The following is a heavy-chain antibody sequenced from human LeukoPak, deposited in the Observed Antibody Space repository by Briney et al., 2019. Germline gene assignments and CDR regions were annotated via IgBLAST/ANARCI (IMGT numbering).Heavy chain of an antibody. D-gene: IGHD5-12*01. Sequence: GGSLRLSCAASGFTFSSYAMSWVRQAPGKGLEWVSAISGSGGSTYYADSVKGRFTIPRDNSKNTLYLQMNSLRAEDTAVYYCAKDRGGSGYDSYYFDYWGQGTLVTVSS. J-gene: IGHJ4*02. CDR1: GFTFSSYA. V-gene: IGHV3-23*01. CDR2: ISGSGGST. CDR3: AKDRGGSGYDSYYFDY.